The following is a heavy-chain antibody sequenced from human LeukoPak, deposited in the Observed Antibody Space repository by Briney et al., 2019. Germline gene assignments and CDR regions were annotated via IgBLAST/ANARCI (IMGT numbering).Heavy chain of an antibody. CDR3: ARKGGYSSSWYYFDY. D-gene: IGHD6-13*01. Sequence: SSETLSLTCSVSGYSISSGYYWGWIRQPPGKGLEWIGSIYHSGSTYYNPSLKSRVTISVDTSKNQFSLKLSSVTAADTAVYYCARKGGYSSSWYYFDYWGQGTLVTVSS. CDR1: GYSISSGYY. V-gene: IGHV4-38-2*01. J-gene: IGHJ4*02. CDR2: IYHSGST.